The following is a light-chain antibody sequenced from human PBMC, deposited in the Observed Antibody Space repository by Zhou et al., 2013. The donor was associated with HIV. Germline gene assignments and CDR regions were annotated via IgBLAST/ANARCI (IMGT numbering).Light chain of an antibody. CDR1: QNINSW. Sequence: DIQMTQSPSTLSASVGDRVTITCRASQNINSWLAWYQQKPGKAPKLLIYRASSLESGVPSRFSGSGSGTDFTLTISSLQPDDFASYYCQQYHTYSFGQGTKVEIK. V-gene: IGKV1-5*03. CDR2: RAS. J-gene: IGKJ1*01. CDR3: QQYHTYS.